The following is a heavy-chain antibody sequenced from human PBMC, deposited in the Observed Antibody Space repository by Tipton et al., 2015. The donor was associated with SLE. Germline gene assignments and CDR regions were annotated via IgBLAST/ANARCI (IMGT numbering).Heavy chain of an antibody. D-gene: IGHD2-8*02. Sequence: TLSLTCTVSGGSISSYYWSWIRQPPGKGLEWIGYIYYSGSTNYNPSLKSRVTISVDTSKNQFSLKLSSVTAADTAVYYCARHHRNPGYPGGYYVDLWGRGTLVTVSS. CDR2: IYYSGST. CDR3: ARHHRNPGYPGGYYVDL. J-gene: IGHJ2*01. CDR1: GGSISSYY. V-gene: IGHV4-59*08.